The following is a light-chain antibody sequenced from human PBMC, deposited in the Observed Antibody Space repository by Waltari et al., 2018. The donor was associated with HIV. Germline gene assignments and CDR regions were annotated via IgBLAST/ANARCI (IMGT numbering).Light chain of an antibody. CDR2: GNT. V-gene: IGLV1-40*01. CDR1: TSNIGAGYD. J-gene: IGLJ3*02. CDR3: QSYDSSLSGSWV. Sequence: QSVLTQPPSVSGAPGQRVSISCTRSTSNIGAGYDVPWYHQVPGTAPKLLIFGNTNRPSGVPDRISGSKSGTSASLAISGLRAEDEAYYYCQSYDSSLSGSWVFGGGTKLTVL.